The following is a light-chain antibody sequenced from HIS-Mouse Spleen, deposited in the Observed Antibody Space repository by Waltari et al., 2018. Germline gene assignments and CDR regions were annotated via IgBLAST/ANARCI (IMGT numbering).Light chain of an antibody. CDR2: EGS. V-gene: IGLV2-23*01. J-gene: IGLJ2*01. CDR3: CSYAGSSTLV. Sequence: QSALTQPASVSGSPGQSITISCTGTSSDVGSYNLVSWYQQHPGKAPKLMIYEGSKRPSWVSNRFSGSKSDNTASLTISGLQAEDEADYYCCSYAGSSTLVFGGGTKLTVL. CDR1: SSDVGSYNL.